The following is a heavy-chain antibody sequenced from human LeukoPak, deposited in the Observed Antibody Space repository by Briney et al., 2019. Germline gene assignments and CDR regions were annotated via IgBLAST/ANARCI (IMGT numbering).Heavy chain of an antibody. Sequence: PGGSLRLSCAASGFTFSDYYMSWIRQAPGKGLEWVSYISSSSDTNYADSVKGRFTISRDNAKNSLYLQMNSLRAEDTGVYYCARVASGWDFDYWGQGTLVTVSS. D-gene: IGHD6-19*01. CDR1: GFTFSDYY. V-gene: IGHV3-11*06. J-gene: IGHJ4*02. CDR2: ISSSSDT. CDR3: ARVASGWDFDY.